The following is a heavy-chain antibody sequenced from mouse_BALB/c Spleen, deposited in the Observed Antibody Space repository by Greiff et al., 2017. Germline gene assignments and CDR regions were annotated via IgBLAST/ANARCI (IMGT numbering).Heavy chain of an antibody. CDR2: INSNGGST. CDR1: GFTFSSYG. Sequence: DVMLVESGGGLVQPGGSLKLFCAASGFTFSSYGMSWVRQTPDKRLELVATINSNGGSTYYPDSVKGRFTISRDNAKNTLYLQMSSLKSEDTAMYYCARDYWYFDVWGAGTTVTVSS. CDR3: ARDYWYFDV. V-gene: IGHV5-6-3*01. J-gene: IGHJ1*01.